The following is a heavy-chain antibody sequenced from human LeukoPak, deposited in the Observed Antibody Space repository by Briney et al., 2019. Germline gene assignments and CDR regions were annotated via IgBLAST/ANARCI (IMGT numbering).Heavy chain of an antibody. CDR2: ISSSSSYI. D-gene: IGHD1-26*01. CDR1: GFTFSSYS. Sequence: GGSLRLSCAAPGFTFSSYSMNWVRQAPGKGLEWVSSISSSSSYIYYADSVKGRFTISRDNAKNSLYLQMNSLRAEDTAVYYCARDRQWELPYYFDYWGQGTLVTVSS. CDR3: ARDRQWELPYYFDY. J-gene: IGHJ4*02. V-gene: IGHV3-21*01.